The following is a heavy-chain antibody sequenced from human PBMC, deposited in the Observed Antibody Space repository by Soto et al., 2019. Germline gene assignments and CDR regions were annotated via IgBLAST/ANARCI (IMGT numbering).Heavy chain of an antibody. V-gene: IGHV1-18*01. J-gene: IGHJ3*02. CDR3: AGDRVARPDIVVVVAATPDAFDI. D-gene: IGHD2-15*01. CDR2: ISAYNGNT. CDR1: GYTFTSYG. Sequence: QVQLVQSGAEVKKPGASVKVSCKASGYTFTSYGISWVRQAPGQVLEWMGWISAYNGNTNYAQKLQGRVTMTTDTSPSTAYMELRSLRSDDTAVYYCAGDRVARPDIVVVVAATPDAFDIWGQGTMVTVSS.